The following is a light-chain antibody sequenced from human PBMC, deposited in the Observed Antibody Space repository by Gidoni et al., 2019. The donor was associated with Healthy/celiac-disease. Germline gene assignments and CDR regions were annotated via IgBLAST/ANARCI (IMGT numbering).Light chain of an antibody. Sequence: EIGITQSPATLSVFPGERATLSCRASQSVSSNLAWYQQQPGQAPRLLIYGASTRATGIPARFSGSGSGTEFTLTISSLQSEDFAVYYCQQYNNWPLTFGGGTKVEIK. CDR1: QSVSSN. V-gene: IGKV3-15*01. J-gene: IGKJ4*01. CDR3: QQYNNWPLT. CDR2: GAS.